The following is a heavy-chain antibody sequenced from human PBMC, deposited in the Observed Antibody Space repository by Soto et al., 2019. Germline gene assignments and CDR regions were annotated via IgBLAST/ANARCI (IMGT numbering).Heavy chain of an antibody. CDR1: GFTFSGSA. J-gene: IGHJ6*03. Sequence: EVQLVESGGGLVQPGGSLKLSCAASGFTFSGSAKHWVRQASGKGLEWVGRIRSKANSYATAYAASVKGRFTISRDDSKNTAYLQMNSLKTEDTAVYYCTRAGPVAAAGTPYYYYYMDVWGKGTTVTVSS. CDR3: TRAGPVAAAGTPYYYYYMDV. CDR2: IRSKANSYAT. D-gene: IGHD6-13*01. V-gene: IGHV3-73*01.